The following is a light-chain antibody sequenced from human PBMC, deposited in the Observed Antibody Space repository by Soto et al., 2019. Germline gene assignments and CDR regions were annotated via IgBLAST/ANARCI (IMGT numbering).Light chain of an antibody. CDR2: EVR. Sequence: QSALTQPPSASGSLGQPVTISCTGSSNDLGGYNYVSWYQHHPCKAPKLIIYEVRERPSGVPDRFSGSKSGNTASLTVSGLQAEDEGDYYCSSYGGSDNLIFGGGTKLTVL. CDR3: SSYGGSDNLI. CDR1: SNDLGGYNY. J-gene: IGLJ2*01. V-gene: IGLV2-8*01.